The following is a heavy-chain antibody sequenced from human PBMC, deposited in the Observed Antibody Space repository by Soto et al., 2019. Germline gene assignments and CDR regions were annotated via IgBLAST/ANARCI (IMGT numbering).Heavy chain of an antibody. D-gene: IGHD3-9*01. CDR2: IYYSGSI. CDR3: ARETSTGCPRFDY. Sequence: PSETMSLTCTVSGGAISSYYWSWIRQPPGKGLEWIGNIYYSGSINYNPSLKSRVTLSGDTSKKQFSLKLSSVTAADTAVYYCARETSTGCPRFDYWGQGTLVTVSS. V-gene: IGHV4-59*01. CDR1: GGAISSYY. J-gene: IGHJ4*02.